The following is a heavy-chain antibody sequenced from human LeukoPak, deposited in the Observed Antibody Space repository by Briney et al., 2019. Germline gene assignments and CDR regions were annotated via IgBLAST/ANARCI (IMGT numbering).Heavy chain of an antibody. D-gene: IGHD3-10*01. CDR3: VRDWFGWYFDF. CDR2: TYYRSKWYN. J-gene: IGHJ4*02. Sequence: SQTLSLTFAISGDSVSSSISAWVWIRQSPSRGLEWLGSTYYRSKWYNEYALSVKSRITINPDTSRNQFSLQLTSMTPEDTAVYYCVRDWFGWYFDFWGQGILVTVS. CDR1: GDSVSSSISA. V-gene: IGHV6-1*01.